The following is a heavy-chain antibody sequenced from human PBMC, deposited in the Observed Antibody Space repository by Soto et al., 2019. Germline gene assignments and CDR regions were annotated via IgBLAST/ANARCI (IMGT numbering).Heavy chain of an antibody. D-gene: IGHD4-17*01. CDR3: ASAMTTVTTFDY. CDR2: IYHSGST. CDR1: GGSISSGGYS. V-gene: IGHV4-30-2*01. J-gene: IGHJ4*02. Sequence: QLQLQESGSGLVKPSQTLSLTCAVSGGSISSGGYSWSWIRQPPGKGLECIGYIYHSGSTYYNPYPKSRVTISVDRSKNQFSLKLTSVTAADTAVYYWASAMTTVTTFDYGGEATLVTVSS.